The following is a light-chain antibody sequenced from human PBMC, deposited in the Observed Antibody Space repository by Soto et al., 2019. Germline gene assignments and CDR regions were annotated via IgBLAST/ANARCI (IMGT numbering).Light chain of an antibody. CDR2: GAS. V-gene: IGKV3-20*01. Sequence: EIVLTQSPDTLSLSPGERATLSCRASQSVSNNWVAWYQQKPGQAPRLLIYGASSRPGGIPDKFSGSGSGTDFTLTINRLEPEDFAVYLCQQYGRSPYTFAQGTKVEI. J-gene: IGKJ2*01. CDR1: QSVSNNW. CDR3: QQYGRSPYT.